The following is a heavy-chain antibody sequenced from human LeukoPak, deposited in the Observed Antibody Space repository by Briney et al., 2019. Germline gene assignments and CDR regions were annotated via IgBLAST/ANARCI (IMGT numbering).Heavy chain of an antibody. CDR3: ARDRGRRDDC. CDR2: INEDGSEK. D-gene: IGHD5-12*01. V-gene: IGHV3-7*03. CDR1: GFTFSSYW. Sequence: GGSLRLSCAASGFTFSSYWMTWVRQAPGKGLEWVANINEDGSEKHYVDSVKGRFTVSRDNAENSLCLQMNSLGAEDTAVYYCARDRGRRDDCWGQGTLVTVSS. J-gene: IGHJ4*02.